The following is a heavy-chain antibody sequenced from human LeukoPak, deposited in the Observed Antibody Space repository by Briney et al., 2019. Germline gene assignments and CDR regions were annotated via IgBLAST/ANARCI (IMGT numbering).Heavy chain of an antibody. CDR1: GFTFSSYA. D-gene: IGHD6-6*01. Sequence: PGGSLRLSCAASGFTFSSYAMHWVRQAPGKGLEWVAVISYDGSNKYYADSVKGRFTISRDNSKNTLYLQMNSLRAEDTAVYYCARGGSSTGWFDPWGQGTLVTVSS. J-gene: IGHJ5*02. V-gene: IGHV3-30*04. CDR2: ISYDGSNK. CDR3: ARGGSSTGWFDP.